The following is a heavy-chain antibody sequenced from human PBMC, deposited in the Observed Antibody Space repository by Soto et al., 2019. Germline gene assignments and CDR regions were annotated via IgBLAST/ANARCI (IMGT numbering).Heavy chain of an antibody. CDR3: ARTLWFGELT. CDR1: GFSLSTSGVG. Sequence: QITLKESGPTLVKPTQTLTLTCTFSGFSLSTSGVGVNWIRQPPGKALEWLAVIYWDDDKRYSPSLKSRLTIXXDTPKNQVVLTMTNMDPVDTATYYCARTLWFGELTWGQGTLVTVSS. CDR2: IYWDDDK. J-gene: IGHJ5*02. D-gene: IGHD3-10*01. V-gene: IGHV2-5*02.